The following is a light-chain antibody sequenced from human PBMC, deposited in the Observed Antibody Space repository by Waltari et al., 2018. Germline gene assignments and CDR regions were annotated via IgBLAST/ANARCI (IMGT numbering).Light chain of an antibody. CDR1: QSVSSSY. J-gene: IGKJ3*01. Sequence: EIVLTQSPGTLSLSPGERATLPCRASQSVSSSYLAWDQQKPGQAPRLRIRGASSRATGIPDRLCGSGSWTDFTLTISRLEPEDFAVYYCQQYGSSPGLTFGPGTKVDIK. CDR2: GAS. V-gene: IGKV3-20*01. CDR3: QQYGSSPGLT.